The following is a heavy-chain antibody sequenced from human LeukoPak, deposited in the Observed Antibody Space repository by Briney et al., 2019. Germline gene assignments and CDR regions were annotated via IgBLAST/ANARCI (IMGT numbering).Heavy chain of an antibody. Sequence: SVTVSCKASGYTFTGYYMHWLRQAPAQALEWIGWINPKSGGTNYAQKFQGRVTMTRDTSISTAYMELSRLRSDDTAVYYCARDRDYYDSSGFFGWFDPWGQGTPVTVSS. D-gene: IGHD3-22*01. CDR1: GYTFTGYY. CDR3: ARDRDYYDSSGFFGWFDP. V-gene: IGHV1-2*02. J-gene: IGHJ5*02. CDR2: INPKSGGT.